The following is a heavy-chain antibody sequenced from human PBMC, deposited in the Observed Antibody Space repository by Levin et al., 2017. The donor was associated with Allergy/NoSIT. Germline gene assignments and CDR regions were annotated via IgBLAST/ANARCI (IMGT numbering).Heavy chain of an antibody. CDR1: GYTFTSYD. J-gene: IGHJ6*02. V-gene: IGHV1-8*01. CDR2: MNPNSGNT. D-gene: IGHD6-13*01. Sequence: PGESLKISCKASGYTFTSYDINWVRQATGQGLEWMGWMNPNSGNTGYAQKFQGRVTMTRNTSISTAYMELSSLRSEDTAVYYCARNSIAAAGNMDVWGQGTTVTVSS. CDR3: ARNSIAAAGNMDV.